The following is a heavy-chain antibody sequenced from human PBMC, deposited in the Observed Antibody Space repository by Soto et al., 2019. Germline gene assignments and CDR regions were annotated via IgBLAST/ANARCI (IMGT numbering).Heavy chain of an antibody. CDR1: GFSLSTNGVA. D-gene: IGHD3-16*02. V-gene: IGHV2-5*02. J-gene: IGHJ4*02. Sequence: QITLKESGPPLVKPTQTLTLTCTFSGFSLSTNGVAVGWIRQPPGKALEWLALIYWDDDKRYRSSLKSRLTITKDTSKNQVVLTMTNMDPVDTATYYCAHRLRYTNFDYWGQGTLVTVSS. CDR2: IYWDDDK. CDR3: AHRLRYTNFDY.